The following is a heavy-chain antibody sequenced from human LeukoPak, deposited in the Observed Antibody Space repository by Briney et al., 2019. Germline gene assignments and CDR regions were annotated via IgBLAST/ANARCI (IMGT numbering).Heavy chain of an antibody. J-gene: IGHJ4*02. D-gene: IGHD2-15*01. Sequence: PGGSLRLSCEVSGFSISYNYMSWVRQAPGKGLEWVSSIYSGGTPYYADTVKGRIIISKVNSKNMVYLQMASPRAEDTAVYYCASYCSSGSCYFDAWGQGTLVTVTS. CDR2: IYSGGTP. V-gene: IGHV3-53*01. CDR1: GFSISYNY. CDR3: ASYCSSGSCYFDA.